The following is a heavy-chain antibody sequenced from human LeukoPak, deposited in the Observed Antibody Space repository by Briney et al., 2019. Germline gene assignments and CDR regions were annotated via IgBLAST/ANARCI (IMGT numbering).Heavy chain of an antibody. CDR2: ISGSGGST. CDR1: GVTLSNYG. D-gene: IGHD3-22*01. J-gene: IGHJ4*02. CDR3: VILVGFHKEANYFDS. V-gene: IGHV3-23*01. Sequence: PGGSLRLSCAVSGVTLSNYGMSWVRQAPGKGLEWVAGISGSGGSTNYADSVKGRFTISRDSPKNTLYLQMNSLRAEGTAVVIRVILVGFHKEANYFDSWGQGALVTVSS.